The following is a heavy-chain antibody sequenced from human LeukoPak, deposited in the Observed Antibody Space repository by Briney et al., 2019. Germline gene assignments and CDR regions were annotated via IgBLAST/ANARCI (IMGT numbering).Heavy chain of an antibody. Sequence: GGSLRLSCAASGFTFSSYSMHWVRQAPGKGLEWVAVVSYDGTKISYGGSVKGRFTMSRDISKNTLSLRMNSLRPEDTAVYYCARDRIQIWSYVGTFDSWGQGTLVTVSS. V-gene: IGHV3-30-3*01. J-gene: IGHJ4*02. CDR2: VSYDGTKI. CDR1: GFTFSSYS. CDR3: ARDRIQIWSYVGTFDS. D-gene: IGHD5-18*01.